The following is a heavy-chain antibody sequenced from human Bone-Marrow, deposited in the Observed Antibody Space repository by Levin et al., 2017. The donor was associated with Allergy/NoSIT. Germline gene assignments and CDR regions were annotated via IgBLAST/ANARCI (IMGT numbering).Heavy chain of an antibody. CDR3: ADFDY. J-gene: IGHJ4*02. V-gene: IGHV3-7*01. CDR1: GFSFSNFW. CDR2: INQDGSEK. Sequence: GGSLRLSCAASGFSFSNFWMSWVRQAPGKGLEWVANINQDGSEKYYVDSVKGRFTISRDNAKNSLYLQMNSLRAEDTAVYYCADFDYWGQGTLVTVSS.